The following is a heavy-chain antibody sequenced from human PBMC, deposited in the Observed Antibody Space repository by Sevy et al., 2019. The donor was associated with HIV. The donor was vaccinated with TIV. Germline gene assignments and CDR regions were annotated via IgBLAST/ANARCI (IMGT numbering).Heavy chain of an antibody. J-gene: IGHJ4*02. Sequence: SETLSLTCTVSGYSISSDYYWGWIRQPPGKGLEWIGTVYHSGTTYYNPSLKSRITISVDTSKNHFSLKLTSVTAADTAVYYCARGAVVIGTAATPVLDFWGQGSLVTVSS. CDR1: GYSISSDYY. V-gene: IGHV4-38-2*02. CDR3: ARGAVVIGTAATPVLDF. CDR2: VYHSGTT. D-gene: IGHD6-13*01.